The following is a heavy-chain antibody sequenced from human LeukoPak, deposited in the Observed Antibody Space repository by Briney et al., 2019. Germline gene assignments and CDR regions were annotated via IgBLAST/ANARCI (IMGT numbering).Heavy chain of an antibody. CDR2: ISGSGGST. D-gene: IGHD6-19*01. J-gene: IGHJ4*02. CDR3: AKDRRIAVAFFDY. V-gene: IGHV3-23*01. Sequence: GGSLRLSCAASGFTFSSYAMSWVRQAPGKGLEWVSAISGSGGSTYYADSVKGRFTISRDNSKNTPYLQMNSLRAEDTAVYYCAKDRRIAVAFFDYWGQGTLVTVSS. CDR1: GFTFSSYA.